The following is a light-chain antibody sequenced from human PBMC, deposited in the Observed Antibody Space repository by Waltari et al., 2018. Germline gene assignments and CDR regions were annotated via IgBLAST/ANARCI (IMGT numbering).Light chain of an antibody. V-gene: IGLV1-40*01. CDR3: QSYDSSLSGSV. CDR2: GNH. CDR1: SSNIGAGYD. Sequence: QSVLTQPPSVSGAPGQRVTISCTGSSSNIGAGYDVPWYQQLPGTAPKLLIYGNHNRPSVVPDRFSASKSGTSASLAITGLQAEDEADYYCQSYDSSLSGSVFGGGTKLTVL. J-gene: IGLJ3*02.